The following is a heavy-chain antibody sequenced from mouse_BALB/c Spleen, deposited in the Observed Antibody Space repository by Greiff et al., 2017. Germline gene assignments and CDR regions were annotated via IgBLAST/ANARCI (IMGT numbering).Heavy chain of an antibody. CDR1: GFSLTSYG. CDR3: ARNLYYGSSYYFDY. V-gene: IGHV2-2*02. Sequence: VQRVESGPGLVQPSQSLSITCTVSGFSLTSYGVHWVRQSPGKGLEWLGVIWSGGSTDYNAAFISRLSISKDNSKSQVFFKMNSLQANDTAIYYCARNLYYGSSYYFDYWGQGTTLTVSS. D-gene: IGHD1-1*01. J-gene: IGHJ2*01. CDR2: IWSGGST.